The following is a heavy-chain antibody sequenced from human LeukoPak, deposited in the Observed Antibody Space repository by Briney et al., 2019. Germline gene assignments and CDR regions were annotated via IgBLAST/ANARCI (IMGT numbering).Heavy chain of an antibody. CDR1: GGSISSYY. CDR2: IYYSGST. D-gene: IGHD4-17*01. CDR3: ARHVIGDHFDY. J-gene: IGHJ4*02. V-gene: IGHV4-59*08. Sequence: PSETLSLTCTVSGGSISSYYWSWIRQPPGKGLEWIGYIYYSGSTNYNPSLKSRVTISVDTSKNQFSLKLSSVTAADTAVYYCARHVIGDHFDYWGQGTLVIVSS.